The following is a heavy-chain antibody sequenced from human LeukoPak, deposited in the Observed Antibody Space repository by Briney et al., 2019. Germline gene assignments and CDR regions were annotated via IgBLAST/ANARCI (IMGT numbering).Heavy chain of an antibody. V-gene: IGHV4-39*01. D-gene: IGHD3-10*01. Sequence: SETLSLTCTVSGGSVSSTTYYWSWIRQPPGKGLEWIASINYSGSTYYNPSLKSRVTISVDTSENQFSLKLSSVTAADTAVYYCARYVVYSSGKYYFDYWGQGTLVTVSS. CDR1: GGSVSSTTYY. CDR2: INYSGST. J-gene: IGHJ4*02. CDR3: ARYVVYSSGKYYFDY.